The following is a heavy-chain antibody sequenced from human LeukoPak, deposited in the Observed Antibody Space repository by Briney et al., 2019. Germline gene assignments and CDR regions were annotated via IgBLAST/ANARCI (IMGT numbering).Heavy chain of an antibody. CDR2: IYYSGST. Sequence: SQTLSLTCTVSGGSISSGGYCWSWIRQHPGKGLEWIGYIYYSGSTYYNPSLKSRVTISVDTSKNQFSLKLSSVTAADTAVYYCARDIAVAGYFDYWGQGTLVTVSS. J-gene: IGHJ4*02. D-gene: IGHD6-19*01. V-gene: IGHV4-31*03. CDR1: GGSISSGGYC. CDR3: ARDIAVAGYFDY.